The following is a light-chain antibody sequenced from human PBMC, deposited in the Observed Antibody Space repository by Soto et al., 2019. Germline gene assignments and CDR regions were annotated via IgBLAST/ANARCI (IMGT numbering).Light chain of an antibody. CDR1: SSDVGGYNY. Sequence: QSALTQPPSASGSPGQSVTISCTGSSSDVGGYNYVSWYQQYPGKAPKLMIYEVNKRPSGVPDRFSGSKSGNTASLTVSGLQAEDEADYYCMCYAGGNNWVFGGGTKLTVL. CDR2: EVN. V-gene: IGLV2-8*01. J-gene: IGLJ3*02. CDR3: MCYAGGNNWV.